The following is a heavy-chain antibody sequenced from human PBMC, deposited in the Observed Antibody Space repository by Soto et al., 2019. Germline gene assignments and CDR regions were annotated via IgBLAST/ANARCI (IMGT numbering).Heavy chain of an antibody. V-gene: IGHV3-30*18. CDR1: GFTFSSYG. CDR2: ISHDGSNK. Sequence: QVQLVESGGGVVQPGRSLRLSCAASGFTFSSYGMHWVRQAPGKGLEWVALISHDGSNKYYVDSVKGRFTISRDNSKNKLCLQMNSLRAGDTALYYCAKERLRGGFLTTATTNGMYVLGQGTTVTVSS. J-gene: IGHJ6*02. CDR3: AKERLRGGFLTTATTNGMYV. D-gene: IGHD1-26*01.